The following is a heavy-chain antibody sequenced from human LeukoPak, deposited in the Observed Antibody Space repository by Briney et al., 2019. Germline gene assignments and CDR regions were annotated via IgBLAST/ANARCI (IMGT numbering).Heavy chain of an antibody. CDR1: GGSISSGDYY. CDR2: IYYSGST. Sequence: SETLSLTCTVSGGSISSGDYYWSWIRQPPGKGLEWIGYIYYSGSTYYNPSLKCRVTISVDTSKNQFSLKLSSVTAADTAVYYCAREDSSGPFDYWGQGTLVTVSS. J-gene: IGHJ4*02. V-gene: IGHV4-30-4*01. D-gene: IGHD3-22*01. CDR3: AREDSSGPFDY.